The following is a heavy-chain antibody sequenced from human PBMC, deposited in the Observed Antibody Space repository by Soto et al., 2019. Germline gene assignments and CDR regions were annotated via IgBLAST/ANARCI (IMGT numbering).Heavy chain of an antibody. J-gene: IGHJ4*02. CDR3: ARDLGAWYSSGWYDY. CDR2: ISAYNGNT. D-gene: IGHD6-19*01. CDR1: GYTFTSYG. V-gene: IGHV1-18*01. Sequence: GASVKVSCKASGYTFTSYGISWVRRAPGQGLEWMGWISAYNGNTNYAQKLQGRVTMTTDTSTSTAYMELRSLRSDDTAVYYCARDLGAWYSSGWYDYWGQGTLVTVSS.